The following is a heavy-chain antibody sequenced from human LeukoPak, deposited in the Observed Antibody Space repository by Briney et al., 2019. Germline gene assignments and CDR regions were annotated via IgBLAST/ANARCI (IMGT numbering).Heavy chain of an antibody. CDR2: LSYGTT. CDR3: ARDKAHTYGYYFDP. V-gene: IGHV4-59*02. D-gene: IGHD3-10*01. CDR1: GGAVSTFY. J-gene: IGHJ4*02. Sequence: SESQSLTCTVFGGAVSTFYWNWIPDTPGRGLEWSGHLSYGTTDYNTFLKSRGTLLDHTSKNQISLKLTSGTAADTAVYYCARDKAHTYGYYFDPWGQGTQVLASS.